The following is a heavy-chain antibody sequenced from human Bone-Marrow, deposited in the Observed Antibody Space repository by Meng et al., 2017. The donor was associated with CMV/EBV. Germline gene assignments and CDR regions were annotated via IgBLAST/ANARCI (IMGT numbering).Heavy chain of an antibody. CDR3: ARDSLRLQLDY. V-gene: IGHV4-61*01. CDR2: IYYSGST. CDR1: GGSVSSGSYY. J-gene: IGHJ4*02. Sequence: GSLRLSCTVSGGSVSSGSYYWSWIRQPPGKGLEWIGYIYYSGSTNYNPSLKSRVTISVDTSKNQFSLKLSSVTAADTAVYYCARDSLRLQLDYWGQGTLVTVSS. D-gene: IGHD4-11*01.